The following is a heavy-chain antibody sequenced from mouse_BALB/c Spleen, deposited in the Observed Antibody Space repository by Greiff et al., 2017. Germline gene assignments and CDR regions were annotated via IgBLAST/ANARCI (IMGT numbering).Heavy chain of an antibody. D-gene: IGHD2-1*01. CDR1: GFNIKDTY. J-gene: IGHJ4*01. CDR3: ASPYGKDAMDY. CDR2: IDPANGNT. V-gene: IGHV14-3*02. Sequence: EVMLVESGAELVKPGASVKLSCTASGFNIKDTYMHWVKQRPEQGLEWIGRIDPANGNTKYDPKFQGKATITADTSSNTAYLQLSSLTSEDTAVYYCASPYGKDAMDYGGQGTSVTVSS.